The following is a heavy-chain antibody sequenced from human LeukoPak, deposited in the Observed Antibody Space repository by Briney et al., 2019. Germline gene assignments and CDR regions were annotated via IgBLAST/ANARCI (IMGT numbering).Heavy chain of an antibody. J-gene: IGHJ6*02. V-gene: IGHV1-8*02. CDR3: ARAPRGSYDILTGYFWSDYYYYGMDV. CDR2: MNPNSGNT. D-gene: IGHD3-9*01. Sequence: GASVKVSCKASGYTFTSYGISWVRQAPGQGLEWMGWMNPNSGNTGYAQKFQGRVTMTRNTSISTAYMELSSLRSEDTAVYYCARAPRGSYDILTGYFWSDYYYYGMDVWGQGTTVTVSS. CDR1: GYTFTSYG.